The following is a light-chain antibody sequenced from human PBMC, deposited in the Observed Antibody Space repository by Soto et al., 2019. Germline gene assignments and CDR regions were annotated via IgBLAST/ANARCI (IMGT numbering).Light chain of an antibody. CDR2: RDS. CDR1: NSNIGGHS. V-gene: IGLV1-47*02. Sequence: QSVLTQPPSASGTPGQRITMSCSGTNSNIGGHSVYWYQQFPGTAPKLLLYRDSQRPSGVPDRFSGSRSGTSSSLAISGLRSEDEADYYCAAGDDSLRGWVFGGGTKVTVL. CDR3: AAGDDSLRGWV. J-gene: IGLJ3*02.